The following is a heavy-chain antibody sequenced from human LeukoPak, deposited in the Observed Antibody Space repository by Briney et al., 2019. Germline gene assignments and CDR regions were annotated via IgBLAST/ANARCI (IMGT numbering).Heavy chain of an antibody. V-gene: IGHV1-2*02. CDR1: GYAFSAYY. J-gene: IGHJ4*02. CDR3: AMTPCSGDICFFDF. D-gene: IGHD2-15*01. Sequence: RASVKVSCKASGYAFSAYYMHWVRQAPGQGLEWMGRINPNSGDTIYAQKFQDRVTMTRDTSISKAYMELNRLISDDTAVYYCAMTPCSGDICFFDFWGQGTLVTVSS. CDR2: INPNSGDT.